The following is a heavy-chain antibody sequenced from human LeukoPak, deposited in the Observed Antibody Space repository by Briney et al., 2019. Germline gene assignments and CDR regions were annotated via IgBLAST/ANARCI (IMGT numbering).Heavy chain of an antibody. V-gene: IGHV1-2*02. Sequence: ASVKVSCKASGYTFTDYYIHWVRQAPRLGLEWMGWINPKNSGASYAQKFQGRVAMTRDTSISTAYMELSRLTSDDTAMYYCARSGSGTYFNRFDPWGQGTLVTVSS. CDR1: GYTFTDYY. CDR2: INPKNSGA. CDR3: ARSGSGTYFNRFDP. J-gene: IGHJ5*02. D-gene: IGHD3-10*01.